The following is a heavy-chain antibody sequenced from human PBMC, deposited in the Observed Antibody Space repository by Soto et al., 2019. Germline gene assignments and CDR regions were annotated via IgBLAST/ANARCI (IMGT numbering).Heavy chain of an antibody. CDR3: ASGGYSYGYNYYYGMDV. Sequence: PGGSLRLSCAASGFTFSSYGMHWVRQAPGKGLEWVAVISYDGSNKYYADSVKGRFTISRDNSKNTLYLQMNGLRAEDTAVYYCASGGYSYGYNYYYGMDVWGQGTTVTVSS. CDR2: ISYDGSNK. D-gene: IGHD5-18*01. J-gene: IGHJ6*02. CDR1: GFTFSSYG. V-gene: IGHV3-30*03.